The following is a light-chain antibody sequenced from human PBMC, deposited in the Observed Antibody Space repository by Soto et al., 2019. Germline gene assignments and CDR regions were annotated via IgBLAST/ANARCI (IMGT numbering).Light chain of an antibody. CDR3: QQSYSFPLT. J-gene: IGKJ3*01. CDR1: QRISNS. Sequence: DIQMTQSPSSLSASVGDRVTITCRASQRISNSLNWYQQKPGEAPQFLIYDASSLQSGVPSRFSGSGSGTDFTLTITSLQPEDFATYYCQQSYSFPLTFGPGTKVDIK. V-gene: IGKV1-39*01. CDR2: DAS.